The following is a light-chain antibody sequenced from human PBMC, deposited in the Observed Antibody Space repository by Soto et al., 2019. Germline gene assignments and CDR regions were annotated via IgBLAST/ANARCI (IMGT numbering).Light chain of an antibody. CDR3: QQYVSSPQT. CDR2: ATS. Sequence: EIVLTQSPGTLSLSPGERATLSCRASQSVSSSYLAWYQQKPGQAPRLLIYATSSRATGIPDRFSGRGSGTDFTLTISRLEPEDFAVYYCQQYVSSPQTFGQGTKVEIK. J-gene: IGKJ1*01. CDR1: QSVSSSY. V-gene: IGKV3-20*01.